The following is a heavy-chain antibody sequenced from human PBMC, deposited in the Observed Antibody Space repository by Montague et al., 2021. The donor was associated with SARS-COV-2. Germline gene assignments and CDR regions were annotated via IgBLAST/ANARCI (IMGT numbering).Heavy chain of an antibody. CDR2: ISGSGGST. D-gene: IGHD6-13*01. CDR1: GFTFSYYV. V-gene: IGHV3-23*01. CDR3: ANRGIAAAGSYRYYFDY. J-gene: IGHJ4*02. Sequence: SLRLSRAASGFTFSYYVMSWVRQAPGKGLEWVSAISGSGGSTYYADSVKGRFTISRDNSENMLCLQMNNLRAEDTAVYYCANRGIAAAGSYRYYFDYWGQGTLVTVSS.